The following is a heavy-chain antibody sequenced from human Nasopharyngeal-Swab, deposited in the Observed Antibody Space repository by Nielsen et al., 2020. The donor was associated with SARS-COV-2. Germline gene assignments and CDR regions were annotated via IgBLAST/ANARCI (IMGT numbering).Heavy chain of an antibody. D-gene: IGHD1-1*01. CDR3: ALASSGRKNNWFDP. V-gene: IGHV1-69*10. CDR2: ITPILGIS. Sequence: SVKVSCKASGYSFTSCDINWVRQATGQGLEWVGGITPILGISNHAQKFQGRVTITADKSTSTAYMELSSLRSEDTALYYCALASSGRKNNWFDPWGQGTLVTVSS. CDR1: GYSFTSCD. J-gene: IGHJ5*02.